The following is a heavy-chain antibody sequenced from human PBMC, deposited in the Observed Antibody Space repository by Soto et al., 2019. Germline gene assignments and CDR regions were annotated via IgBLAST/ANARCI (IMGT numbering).Heavy chain of an antibody. D-gene: IGHD6-19*01. J-gene: IGHJ4*02. CDR1: GFNFSSYV. CDR2: IWYDGGNK. Sequence: QVQLVESGGGVVQPGRSLRLSCAASGFNFSSYVMHWVRQAPGKGLEWVAVIWYDGGNKYYADSVKGRFTISRDNSKSTLYLQMNSLRAEDTAVYYCARDGQWLPRDGLRSSYYFDYWGQGTLVTGSS. CDR3: ARDGQWLPRDGLRSSYYFDY. V-gene: IGHV3-33*01.